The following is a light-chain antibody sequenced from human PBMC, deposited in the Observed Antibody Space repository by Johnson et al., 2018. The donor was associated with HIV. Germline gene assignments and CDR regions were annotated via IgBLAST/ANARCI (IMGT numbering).Light chain of an antibody. CDR2: DNN. Sequence: QSVLTQPPSVSAAPGQKVTISCSGSNSNIGNNYVSWYQHLPGTAPKLLINDNNKRPSGIPDRFSGSKSGTSATLGITGLQTGDEADYYCGTWDSSLSALYGFGTGTKVTVL. CDR3: GTWDSSLSALYG. CDR1: NSNIGNNY. V-gene: IGLV1-51*01. J-gene: IGLJ1*01.